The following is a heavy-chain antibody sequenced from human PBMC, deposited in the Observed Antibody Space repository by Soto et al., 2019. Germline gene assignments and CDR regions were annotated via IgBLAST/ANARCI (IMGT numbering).Heavy chain of an antibody. V-gene: IGHV4-61*01. CDR2: IYYSGST. D-gene: IGHD7-27*01. J-gene: IGHJ6*02. CDR3: ARAELGYYYYGMDV. CDR1: GSSFSSGSDY. Sequence: PSETMSRTGTGCGSSFSSGSDYWCWTRQTPGKGLEWIGYIYYSGSTNYNPSLKSRVTISVDTSKNQFSLKLSSVTAADTAVYYCARAELGYYYYGMDVWGQGTTVTVSS.